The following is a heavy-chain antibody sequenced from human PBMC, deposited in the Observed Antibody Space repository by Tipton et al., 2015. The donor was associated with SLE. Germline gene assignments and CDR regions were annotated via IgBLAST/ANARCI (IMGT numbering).Heavy chain of an antibody. J-gene: IGHJ6*02. Sequence: SLRLSCAASGFTFSSYWMSWVRQAPGKGLEWVANIKQDGSEKYYVDSVKGRFTISRDNAKNSLYLQMNSLRAEDTAVYYCARPDTTPRYYYGMDVWGQGTTVTVSS. CDR2: IKQDGSEK. CDR3: ARPDTTPRYYYGMDV. D-gene: IGHD1-1*01. CDR1: GFTFSSYW. V-gene: IGHV3-7*03.